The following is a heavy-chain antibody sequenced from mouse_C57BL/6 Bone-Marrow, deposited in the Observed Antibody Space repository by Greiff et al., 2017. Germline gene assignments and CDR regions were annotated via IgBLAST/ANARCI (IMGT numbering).Heavy chain of an antibody. CDR3: TRWIYYGSSSYYFDY. J-gene: IGHJ2*01. V-gene: IGHV6-6*01. CDR1: GFTFSDAW. Sequence: EVQLVESGGGLVQPGGSMKLSCAASGFTFSDAWMDWVRQSPEKGLEWVAEIRNKANNHATYYAESVKGRFTISRDDSKSSVYLQMNSLRAEDTGIYYCTRWIYYGSSSYYFDYWGQGTTLTVSS. CDR2: IRNKANNHAT. D-gene: IGHD1-1*01.